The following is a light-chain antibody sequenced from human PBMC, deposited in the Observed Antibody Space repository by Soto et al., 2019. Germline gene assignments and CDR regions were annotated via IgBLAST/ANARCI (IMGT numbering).Light chain of an antibody. CDR1: QSVGRW. J-gene: IGKJ1*01. CDR2: DAS. Sequence: DIQMTQSPSTLSASVGDRVTITCRASQSVGRWLAWSQQKPGKAPKVLIYDASTLESGVPSRFSGSGSGTEFTLTISSLQPDDVATYYCQHYDVYPWTFGQGTKVEI. V-gene: IGKV1-5*01. CDR3: QHYDVYPWT.